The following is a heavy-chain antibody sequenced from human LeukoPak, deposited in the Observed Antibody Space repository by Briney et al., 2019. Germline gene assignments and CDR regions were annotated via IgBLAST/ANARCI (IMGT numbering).Heavy chain of an antibody. D-gene: IGHD6-13*01. Sequence: GASVKVSCKASGYTFTSYGISWVRQAPGQGLEWMGWISAYNGNTNYAQKLQGRVTMTTDTSTSTAYMELRSLRSDDTAVYYCARVLPAAGTPPADYWGRETLVTVPS. J-gene: IGHJ4*02. CDR2: ISAYNGNT. CDR3: ARVLPAAGTPPADY. V-gene: IGHV1-18*01. CDR1: GYTFTSYG.